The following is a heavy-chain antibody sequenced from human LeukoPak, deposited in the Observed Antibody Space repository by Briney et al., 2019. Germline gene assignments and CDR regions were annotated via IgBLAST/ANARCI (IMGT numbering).Heavy chain of an antibody. CDR1: GDSLSSSRYY. V-gene: IGHV4-39*01. Sequence: SETLSLTRTVSGDSLSSSRYYWGWIRQPPGKGLQWIGSMYYSGSTYYRPSLKGRVTISVDTSKNQFSLRLSSVTAADTALYYCARRQAGALEQSAFDIWGQGTMVTVSS. CDR3: ARRQAGALEQSAFDI. J-gene: IGHJ3*02. CDR2: MYYSGST. D-gene: IGHD3-3*01.